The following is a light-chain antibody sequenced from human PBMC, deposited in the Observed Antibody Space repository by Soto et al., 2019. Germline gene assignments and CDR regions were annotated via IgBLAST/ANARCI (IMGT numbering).Light chain of an antibody. J-gene: IGLJ2*01. CDR3: CSYTSSSITVV. CDR1: SSDVGGYNY. Sequence: QSVLTQPASVSGSPGQSITIACTGTSSDVGGYNYVSWYQQLPGQAPKLASSDVSYRPSGVADRFSGSKSGNTASLTISGLQAEYEADYYCCSYTSSSITVVFGGGTKLTVL. V-gene: IGLV2-14*01. CDR2: DVS.